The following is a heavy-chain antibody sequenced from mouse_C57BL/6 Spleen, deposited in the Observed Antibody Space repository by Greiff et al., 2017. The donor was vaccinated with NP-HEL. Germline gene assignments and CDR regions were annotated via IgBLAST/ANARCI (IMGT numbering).Heavy chain of an antibody. Sequence: QVQLQQPGAELVKPGASVKLSCKASGYTFTSYWMQWVKQRPGQGLEWIGEIDPSDSYTNYNQKFKGKATLTVDTSASTAYMQLSSLTSEDSAVYYCARWGDGYSYFDYWGQGTTLTVSS. V-gene: IGHV1-50*01. CDR1: GYTFTSYW. CDR3: ARWGDGYSYFDY. J-gene: IGHJ2*01. D-gene: IGHD2-3*01. CDR2: IDPSDSYT.